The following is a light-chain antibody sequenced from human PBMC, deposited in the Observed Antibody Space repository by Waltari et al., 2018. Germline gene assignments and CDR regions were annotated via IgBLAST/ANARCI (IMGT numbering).Light chain of an antibody. CDR1: QGISSY. Sequence: DIQLTQSPSFLSASVGDRVTITCRASQGISSYLAWYQQKPGKATKLLIYAASTLARGVPSRFSGSGSGTECTLTISSLQPEDFATYYCQQLNSYPVTFGQVTKLECK. CDR3: QQLNSYPVT. V-gene: IGKV1-9*01. J-gene: IGKJ2*01. CDR2: AAS.